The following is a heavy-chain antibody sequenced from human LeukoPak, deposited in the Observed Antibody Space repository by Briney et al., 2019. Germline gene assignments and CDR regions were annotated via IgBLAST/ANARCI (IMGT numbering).Heavy chain of an antibody. CDR1: GFVFSSYG. CDR3: AKRPTTVTMFGRDY. D-gene: IGHD4-17*01. Sequence: GGSLRLSCAASGFVFSSYGIHWVRQAPGKGLEWVSFIRFDGTTQYYADSVKGRFTISRDNSRDTLYLQMDSLRAEDTAVYYCAKRPTTVTMFGRDYWGQGTLVTVSS. CDR2: IRFDGTTQ. J-gene: IGHJ4*02. V-gene: IGHV3-30*02.